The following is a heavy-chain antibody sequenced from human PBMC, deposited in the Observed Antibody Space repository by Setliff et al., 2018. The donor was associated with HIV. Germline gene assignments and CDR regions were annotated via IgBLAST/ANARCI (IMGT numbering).Heavy chain of an antibody. D-gene: IGHD6-19*01. CDR2: IYTSGSP. CDR1: GGSVNSGNYH. CDR3: ARWVYNSAWSLDY. Sequence: LSLTCSVSGGSVNSGNYHWAWIRQPAGKGLEWIGHIYTSGSPHYKSSLTSRLTISLDTSRNQFSLKLTSVTAADSATYYCARWVYNSAWSLDYWGQGTLVTVS. J-gene: IGHJ4*02. V-gene: IGHV4-61*09.